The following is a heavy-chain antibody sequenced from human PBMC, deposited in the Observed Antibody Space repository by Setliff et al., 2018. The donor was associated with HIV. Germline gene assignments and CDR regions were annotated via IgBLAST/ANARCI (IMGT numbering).Heavy chain of an antibody. Sequence: AASVKVSCKPSEYSFTSYDINWVRQATGQGLEWMGWLNPNSHNTGYAQKFQGRVAMTTDTSTNTAYMELRSLRSDDTAVYYCARPLPIGGYCSSTSCQGAFDFWGQGTMVTVSS. V-gene: IGHV1-8*01. J-gene: IGHJ3*01. CDR3: ARPLPIGGYCSSTSCQGAFDF. CDR2: LNPNSHNT. D-gene: IGHD2-2*01. CDR1: EYSFTSYD.